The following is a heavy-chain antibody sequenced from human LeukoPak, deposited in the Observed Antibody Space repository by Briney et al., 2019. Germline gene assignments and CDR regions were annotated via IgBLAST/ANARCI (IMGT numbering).Heavy chain of an antibody. D-gene: IGHD3-3*01. J-gene: IGHJ4*02. V-gene: IGHV3-48*01. Sequence: GGSLRLSCAASGFTFSSYSTNWVRQAPGKGLEWVSYISSSSSTIYYADSVKGRFTISRDNAKNSLYLQMNSLRAEDTAVYYCARQYYDFWSGYYPTDYWGQGTLVTVSS. CDR3: ARQYYDFWSGYYPTDY. CDR1: GFTFSSYS. CDR2: ISSSSSTI.